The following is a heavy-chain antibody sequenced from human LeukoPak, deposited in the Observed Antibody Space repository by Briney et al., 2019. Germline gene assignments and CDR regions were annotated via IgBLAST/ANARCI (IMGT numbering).Heavy chain of an antibody. J-gene: IGHJ4*02. Sequence: GGSLRLSCAASGFTFSSYAMSWLRQAPGKGLEWVSAISGSGGSTYYADSVKGRFTISRDNSKNTLYLQMNSLRAEDTAVYYCAKDARPRLVLVTTQYYCDYWGQGTLVTVSS. CDR2: ISGSGGST. CDR3: AKDARPRLVLVTTQYYCDY. CDR1: GFTFSSYA. V-gene: IGHV3-23*01. D-gene: IGHD6-19*01.